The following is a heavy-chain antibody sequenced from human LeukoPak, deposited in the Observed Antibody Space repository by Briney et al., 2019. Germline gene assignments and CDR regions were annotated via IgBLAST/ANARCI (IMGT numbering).Heavy chain of an antibody. CDR1: GFTFSSYA. CDR2: ISGSGGST. D-gene: IGHD3-3*01. Sequence: GGSLRLSCAASGFTFSSYAMSWVRQAPGKGLEWVSAISGSGGSTYYADSVKGRFTISRDNSKNTLYLQMNSLRAEDTAVYYCANFRRFLEWLRNYWGQGTLVTVSS. CDR3: ANFRRFLEWLRNY. J-gene: IGHJ4*02. V-gene: IGHV3-23*01.